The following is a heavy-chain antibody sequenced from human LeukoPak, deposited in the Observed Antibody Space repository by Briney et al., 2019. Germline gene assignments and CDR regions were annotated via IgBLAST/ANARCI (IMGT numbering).Heavy chain of an antibody. Sequence: GESLKISCQGSGHNFTTYWIGWVRQMPGKGLGWMGIIYLGDSDTRYSPSLQGQVTISADKSISTAYLQWSSLKASDTAMYYCARVLLSYYYGSGRVPYYYYYYMDVWGKGTTVTVSS. CDR2: IYLGDSDT. CDR1: GHNFTTYW. V-gene: IGHV5-51*01. J-gene: IGHJ6*03. D-gene: IGHD3-10*01. CDR3: ARVLLSYYYGSGRVPYYYYYYMDV.